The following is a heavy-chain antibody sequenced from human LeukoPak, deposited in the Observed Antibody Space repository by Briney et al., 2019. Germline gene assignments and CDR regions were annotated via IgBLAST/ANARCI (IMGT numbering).Heavy chain of an antibody. V-gene: IGHV3-53*01. CDR2: IYSGGNT. J-gene: IGHJ4*02. D-gene: IGHD6-13*01. CDR1: GDSVSHNY. Sequence: GGSLRLSCTASGDSVSHNYMNWVRQAPGKGLEWVALIYSGGNTHYADSVKGRFTIYRDNSKNTLYLQMISLRVKDTYYYYCTRDTAGIAASVSGGWGQGTLVTVSS. CDR3: TRDTAGIAASVSGG.